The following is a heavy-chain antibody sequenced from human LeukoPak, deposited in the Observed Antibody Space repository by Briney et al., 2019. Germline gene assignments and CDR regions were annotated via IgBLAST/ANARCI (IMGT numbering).Heavy chain of an antibody. CDR1: GFTFSSYG. J-gene: IGHJ6*02. D-gene: IGHD7-27*01. CDR2: ISYDGSNK. CDR3: AKGALWGYYYYYGMDV. V-gene: IGHV3-30*18. Sequence: GGSLRLSCAASGFTFSSYGMHWVRQAPGKGLEWVAVISYDGSNKYYADSVKGRFTISRDNSKNTLYLQMNSLRAEDTAVYYCAKGALWGYYYYYGMDVWGQGTTVTVSS.